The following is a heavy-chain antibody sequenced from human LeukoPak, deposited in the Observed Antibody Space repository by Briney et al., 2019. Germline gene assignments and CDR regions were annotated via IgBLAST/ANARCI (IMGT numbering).Heavy chain of an antibody. V-gene: IGHV3-7*01. D-gene: IGHD5-18*01. CDR1: GFTFSSYW. CDR3: AKDQVRGYSYGIKDY. J-gene: IGHJ4*02. Sequence: PGGSLRLSCAASGFTFSSYWMSWVRQAPGKGLEWVANIKQDGSEKYYVDSVKGRFTISRDNAKNPLYLQMNSLRAEDTAVYYCAKDQVRGYSYGIKDYWGQGTLVTVSS. CDR2: IKQDGSEK.